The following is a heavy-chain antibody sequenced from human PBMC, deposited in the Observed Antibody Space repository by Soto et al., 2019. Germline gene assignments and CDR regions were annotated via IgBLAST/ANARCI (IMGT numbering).Heavy chain of an antibody. CDR2: IYYSGST. CDR3: ATLTTVTTPNFDY. Sequence: SETLSLTCAVSGGSISSGGYYWSWIRQHPGKGLEWIGYIYYSGSTYYNPSLKSRVTISVDTSKNQFSLKLSSVTAADTAVYYCATLTTVTTPNFDYWGQGTLVTVSS. J-gene: IGHJ4*02. V-gene: IGHV4-31*11. CDR1: GGSISSGGYY. D-gene: IGHD4-17*01.